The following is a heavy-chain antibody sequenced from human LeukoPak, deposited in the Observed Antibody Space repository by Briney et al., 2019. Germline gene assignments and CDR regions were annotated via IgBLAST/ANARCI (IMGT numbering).Heavy chain of an antibody. CDR3: ARGPSLYSSGWYQPQGYFDY. CDR2: IDSGGST. D-gene: IGHD6-19*01. V-gene: IGHV3-53*04. J-gene: IGHJ4*02. Sequence: PGGSLRLSCAASGFTVSSNYMSWVRQAPGKGLGWVSVIDSGGSTYYADSVKGRFTISRHNSKNTLYLQMSSLRAEDTAVYYCARGPSLYSSGWYQPQGYFDYWGQGTLVTVSS. CDR1: GFTVSSNY.